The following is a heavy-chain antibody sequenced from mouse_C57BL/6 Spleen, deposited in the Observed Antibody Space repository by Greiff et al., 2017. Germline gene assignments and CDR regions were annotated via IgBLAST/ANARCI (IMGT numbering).Heavy chain of an antibody. CDR3: ARGGFHYPYAMDY. V-gene: IGHV1-66*01. J-gene: IGHJ4*01. Sequence: QVQLKESGPELVKPGASVKISCKASGYSFTSYYIHWVKQRPGQGLEWIGWIYPGSGNTKYNEKFKGKATLTADTSSSTAYMQLSSLTSEDSAVYDCARGGFHYPYAMDYWGQGTSVTVSS. CDR2: IYPGSGNT. D-gene: IGHD1-1*02. CDR1: GYSFTSYY.